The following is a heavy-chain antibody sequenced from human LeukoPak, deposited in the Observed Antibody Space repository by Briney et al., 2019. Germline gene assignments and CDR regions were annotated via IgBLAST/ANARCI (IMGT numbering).Heavy chain of an antibody. CDR1: GFTFDDYA. V-gene: IGHV3-9*03. CDR2: ISWNSGSI. D-gene: IGHD6-6*01. J-gene: IGHJ4*02. CDR3: AKGSYMGQLVRPGYFDY. Sequence: GGSLRLSCAASGFTFDDYAMHWVRQAPGKGLEWVSGISWNSGSIGYADSVKGRFTISRDNAKNSLYLQMNSLRAEDMALYYCAKGSYMGQLVRPGYFDYWGQGTLVTVSS.